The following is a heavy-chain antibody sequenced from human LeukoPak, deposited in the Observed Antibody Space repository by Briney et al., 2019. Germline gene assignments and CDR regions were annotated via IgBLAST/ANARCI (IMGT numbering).Heavy chain of an antibody. D-gene: IGHD3-10*01. CDR1: AFTFSNYE. V-gene: IGHV3-48*03. CDR2: ISSSGSNK. J-gene: IGHJ4*02. Sequence: GGSLRLSCAASAFTFSNYEMNWVRQAPGKGLEWVSYISSSGSNKYYADSVKGRFTISRDNAKNSLYLQMNSLRAEDTAVYYCAKGLDNYGSGSSDWGQGTLVTVSS. CDR3: AKGLDNYGSGSSD.